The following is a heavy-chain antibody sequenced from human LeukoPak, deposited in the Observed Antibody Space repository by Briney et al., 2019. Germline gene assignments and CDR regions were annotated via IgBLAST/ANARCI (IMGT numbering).Heavy chain of an antibody. D-gene: IGHD3-22*01. V-gene: IGHV3-30-3*01. Sequence: GGSLRLSCAASGFPFSGYAMHWVRQAPGKGLEWVAVMSHDGSNKYYADSVKGRFTISRDNSKNTLYLQMDSLKTEDTAVYYCARHRGPSLHSSGYFDYWGQGTLVTVFS. J-gene: IGHJ4*02. CDR3: ARHRGPSLHSSGYFDY. CDR1: GFPFSGYA. CDR2: MSHDGSNK.